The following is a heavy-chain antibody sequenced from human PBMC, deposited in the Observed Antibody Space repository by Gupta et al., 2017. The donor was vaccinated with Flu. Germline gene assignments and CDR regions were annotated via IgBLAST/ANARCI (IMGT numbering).Heavy chain of an antibody. Sequence: QVQLQESGPGLVQPSETLSLTCTVSGASIRAGSDWAWIRQPPGKGLEWIGSIYYRGNPYYNPSLKSRVTVSMDASKNEFSLSLSSVTAADTALYFCATKAEYCGGPSCHFDSWGQGTLVTVSS. J-gene: IGHJ4*02. V-gene: IGHV4-38-2*02. CDR3: ATKAEYCGGPSCHFDS. CDR2: IYYRGNP. D-gene: IGHD2-21*01. CDR1: GASIRAGSD.